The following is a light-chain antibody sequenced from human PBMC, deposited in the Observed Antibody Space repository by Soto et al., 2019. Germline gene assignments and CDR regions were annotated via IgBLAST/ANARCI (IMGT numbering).Light chain of an antibody. V-gene: IGKV1-27*01. Sequence: IQMTQSPSSLSASVGDRVTITCRASRTIERYLAWYQQKPGKVPKLLIYAASTLQSGVPSRFSGSGSGTDFTLTISSLQPEDVATYYCQKCGVAPFTFGGGTKVDIK. J-gene: IGKJ4*01. CDR3: QKCGVAPFT. CDR2: AAS. CDR1: RTIERY.